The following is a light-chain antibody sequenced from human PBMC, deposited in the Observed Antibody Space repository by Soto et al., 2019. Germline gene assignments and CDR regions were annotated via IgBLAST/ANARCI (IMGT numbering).Light chain of an antibody. Sequence: DIQMTQSPSSLSASVGDRVTITCRASQSIDRYLNWYQQKPGKAPKLLIYGASSLQSGVPSRFSGSGSGTDFTLTISSLQAEDFANYYCQQSYSDPSLSFGRGTQVDIX. CDR2: GAS. CDR3: QQSYSDPSLS. V-gene: IGKV1-39*01. CDR1: QSIDRY. J-gene: IGKJ4*01.